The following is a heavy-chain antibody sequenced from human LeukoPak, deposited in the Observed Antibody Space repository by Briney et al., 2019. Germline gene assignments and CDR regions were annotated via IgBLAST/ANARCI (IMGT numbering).Heavy chain of an antibody. CDR3: ARVPTVTFFDY. V-gene: IGHV4-39*01. Sequence: SETLSLTCSVSGASISSGSNYWGWIRQPPGKGLEWIGNIYYSGSTYYNPSLESRVTMSLDTSKNQFSLKLSSVTAADTAVYYCARVPTVTFFDYWGQGTLVTVSS. J-gene: IGHJ4*02. CDR2: IYYSGST. CDR1: GASISSGSNY. D-gene: IGHD4-17*01.